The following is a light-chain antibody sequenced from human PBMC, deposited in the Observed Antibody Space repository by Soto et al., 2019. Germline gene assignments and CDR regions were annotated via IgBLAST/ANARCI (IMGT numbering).Light chain of an antibody. CDR3: QQYGSSAWT. J-gene: IGKJ1*01. CDR1: QSVSSSY. V-gene: IGKV3-20*01. Sequence: EIVLTQSPGTLYLSPGERATLSCRASQSVSSSYLAWYQQKPGQAPRLLIYGTSSRATAIPDRFSGSGSGTDFTLTISRLEAEDCAVYYCQQYGSSAWTFGQGTKVEIK. CDR2: GTS.